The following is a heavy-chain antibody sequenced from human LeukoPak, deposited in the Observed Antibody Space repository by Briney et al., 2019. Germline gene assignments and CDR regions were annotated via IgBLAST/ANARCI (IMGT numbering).Heavy chain of an antibody. V-gene: IGHV1-2*02. CDR2: INPNSGGT. CDR1: GYTFTGYY. Sequence: ASVKVSCKASGYTFTGYYMHWVRQAPGQGLEWMGWINPNSGGTNYAQEFQGRVTMTRDTSISTAYMELSGLRSDDTAVYYCARDPIAAAGSYNWFDPWGQGTLVTVSS. CDR3: ARDPIAAAGSYNWFDP. D-gene: IGHD6-13*01. J-gene: IGHJ5*02.